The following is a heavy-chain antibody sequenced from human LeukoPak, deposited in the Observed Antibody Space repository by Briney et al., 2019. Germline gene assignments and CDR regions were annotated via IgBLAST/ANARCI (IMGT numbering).Heavy chain of an antibody. Sequence: AGSLRLSCAASGFTFSSYWMSWVRQAPGKGLEWMANIKQDGSEKNYVDPVKGRFTISRENAENSLYLHMNSLRAEDTAVYYCARTGGSGKYTYNFDYWGQGILVTVSS. V-gene: IGHV3-7*05. D-gene: IGHD3-10*01. CDR2: IKQDGSEK. CDR3: ARTGGSGKYTYNFDY. CDR1: GFTFSSYW. J-gene: IGHJ4*02.